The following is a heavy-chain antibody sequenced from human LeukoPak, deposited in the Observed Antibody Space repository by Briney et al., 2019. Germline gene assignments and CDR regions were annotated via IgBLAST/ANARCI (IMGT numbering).Heavy chain of an antibody. CDR1: GYTFTNYG. Sequence: SVKVSCKASGYTFTNYGISWVRQAPGQGLEWMGGIIPIFGTANYAQKFQGRVTITADESTSTAYMELSSLRSEDTAVYYCARAGVGATRNWFDPWGQGTLVTVSS. J-gene: IGHJ5*02. V-gene: IGHV1-69*01. D-gene: IGHD1-26*01. CDR2: IIPIFGTA. CDR3: ARAGVGATRNWFDP.